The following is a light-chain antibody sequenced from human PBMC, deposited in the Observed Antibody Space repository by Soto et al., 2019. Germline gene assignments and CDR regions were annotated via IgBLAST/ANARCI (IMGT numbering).Light chain of an antibody. V-gene: IGKV1-5*01. J-gene: IGKJ2*01. Sequence: DIQMTQSPSTLSASVGDRVTITCRASQSISSWLAWYQQKPGKAPKLLIYDASSLESGVPSRFSGSGSGTEFTLTISSLQPDDFATYYCQQYNSYSYTVGQGTKVDIQ. CDR1: QSISSW. CDR3: QQYNSYSYT. CDR2: DAS.